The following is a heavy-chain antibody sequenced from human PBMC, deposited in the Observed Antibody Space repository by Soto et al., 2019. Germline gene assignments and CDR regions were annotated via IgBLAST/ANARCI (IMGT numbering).Heavy chain of an antibody. Sequence: PLETLSLRYAVFGGSSTSANGWTWVRQTPGRGLEWIGEISHSGRTNYNPSLKSRVTISVDTSKMQVSLKLSSVTAADTAVYLCARGTPSPLEVRSSRGPWFDPWGQGTLVTV. D-gene: IGHD2-15*01. CDR2: ISHSGRT. J-gene: IGHJ5*02. V-gene: IGHV4-4*02. CDR3: ARGTPSPLEVRSSRGPWFDP. CDR1: GGSSTSANG.